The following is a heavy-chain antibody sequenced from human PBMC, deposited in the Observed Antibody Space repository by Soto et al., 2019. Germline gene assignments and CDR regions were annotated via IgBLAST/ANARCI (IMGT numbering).Heavy chain of an antibody. D-gene: IGHD1-1*01. V-gene: IGHV3-30*18. CDR3: AKDSTGIFDY. CDR1: GFSFSSYG. CDR2: ISYDGSNK. Sequence: GGSLRLSCAASGFSFSSYGMHWVRQAPGKGLEWVAVISYDGSNKYYADSVKGRFTISRDNSKNTLYLQMNSLRAEDTAVYYCAKDSTGIFDYWGQGTLVTVSS. J-gene: IGHJ4*02.